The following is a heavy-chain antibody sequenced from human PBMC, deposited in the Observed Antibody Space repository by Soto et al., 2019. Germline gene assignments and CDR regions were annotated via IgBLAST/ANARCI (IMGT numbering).Heavy chain of an antibody. CDR2: ISVSSDDT. V-gene: IGHV3-23*01. D-gene: IGHD3-10*01. J-gene: IGHJ4*02. CDR1: GFTFSNYA. Sequence: GGSLRLSCAASGFTFSNYAMNWVRQAPGKGLEWVSGISVSSDDTFYADSVKGRFTISRDNSKSTLFLQMDSLRAEDTALYYCAKDSDTKRGPDYWGQGTLVTVSS. CDR3: AKDSDTKRGPDY.